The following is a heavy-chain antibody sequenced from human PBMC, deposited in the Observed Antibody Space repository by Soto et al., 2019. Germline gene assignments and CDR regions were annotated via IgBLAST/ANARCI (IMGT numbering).Heavy chain of an antibody. D-gene: IGHD5-18*01. CDR2: ISYDGSNK. CDR1: GFTFSSYG. CDR3: AKEGYSYGTDFDY. V-gene: IGHV3-30*18. J-gene: IGHJ4*02. Sequence: GGSLRLSCAASGFTFSSYGMHWVRQAPGKGLEWVAVISYDGSNKYYADSVKGRFTISRDNSKNTLYLQMNSLRAEDTAVYYCAKEGYSYGTDFDYWGQGTLVTVSS.